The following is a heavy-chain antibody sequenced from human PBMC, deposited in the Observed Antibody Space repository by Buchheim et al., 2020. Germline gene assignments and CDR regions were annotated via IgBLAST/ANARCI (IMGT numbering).Heavy chain of an antibody. CDR2: ISSSSSYI. V-gene: IGHV3-21*01. CDR3: ARDSYRDVHSSGWYNWFDP. D-gene: IGHD6-19*01. CDR1: GFTFSSYS. Sequence: EVQLVESGGGLVKPGGSLRLSCAASGFTFSSYSMNWVRQAPGKGLEWVSSISSSSSYIYYADSVKGRFTISRDNAKNSLYLQMNSLRAEDTAVYYCARDSYRDVHSSGWYNWFDPWGQGTL. J-gene: IGHJ5*02.